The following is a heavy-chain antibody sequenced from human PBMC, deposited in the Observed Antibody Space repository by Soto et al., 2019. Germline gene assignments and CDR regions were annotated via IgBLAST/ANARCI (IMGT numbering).Heavy chain of an antibody. J-gene: IGHJ4*02. D-gene: IGHD3-10*01. CDR1: GFTFSSYA. CDR2: ISGSGGST. CDR3: APTLWFGELYY. Sequence: EVQLLESGGDLVQPGGSLRLSCAASGFTFSSYAMSWVRQAPGKGLEWVSGISGSGGSTYYADAVKGRFTISRDNSKNTLYPQMNSLRAEDTAVYYGAPTLWFGELYYWGQGPLVTVSS. V-gene: IGHV3-23*01.